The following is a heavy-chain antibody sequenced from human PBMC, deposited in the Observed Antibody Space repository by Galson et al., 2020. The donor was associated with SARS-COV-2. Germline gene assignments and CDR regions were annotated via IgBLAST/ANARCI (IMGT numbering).Heavy chain of an antibody. CDR2: ITGSSNSI. J-gene: IGHJ3*01. V-gene: IGHV3-21*01. CDR3: ARDQPPFIVGATWAFDL. Sequence: GESLKISCAASGFIFNTYNMNWVRQAPGKGLEWVSSITGSSNSIYYADSLKGRFTVSRDNAKNSLYLQMNSLRAEDTAVYYCARDQPPFIVGATWAFDLWGQGAMVTVSS. D-gene: IGHD1-26*01. CDR1: GFIFNTYN.